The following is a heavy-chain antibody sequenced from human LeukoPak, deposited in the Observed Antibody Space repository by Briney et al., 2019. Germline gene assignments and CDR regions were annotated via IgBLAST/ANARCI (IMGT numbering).Heavy chain of an antibody. CDR3: ARGPLNTVIWFDP. V-gene: IGHV4-34*01. CDR2: INHSGST. CDR1: GGSFSGYY. D-gene: IGHD4-17*01. J-gene: IGHJ5*02. Sequence: PSETLSLTCAVYGGSFSGYYWSWIRQPPGKGLEWIGEINHSGSTNYNPSLKSRVTISVDTSKNQFSLKLSSVTAADTAVYYCARGPLNTVIWFDPWGQGTLVTVSS.